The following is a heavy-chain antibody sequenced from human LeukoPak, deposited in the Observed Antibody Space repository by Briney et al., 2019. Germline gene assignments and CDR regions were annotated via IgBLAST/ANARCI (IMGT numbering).Heavy chain of an antibody. CDR1: SGSISSTYF. V-gene: IGHV4-39*07. Sequence: SETLSLTCTVSSGSISSTYFWGWIRQSPGKELEWIGSMYYRGKTYYNPSLQSRVSISVDTSKNQFYLKLTSVTAADTAVYYCASEGGSYSSSWYGGRAFDIWGQGTMVTVSS. CDR3: ASEGGSYSSSWYGGRAFDI. CDR2: MYYRGKT. D-gene: IGHD6-13*01. J-gene: IGHJ3*02.